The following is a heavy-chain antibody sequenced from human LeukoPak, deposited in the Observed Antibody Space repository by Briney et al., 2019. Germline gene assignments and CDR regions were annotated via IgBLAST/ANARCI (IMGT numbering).Heavy chain of an antibody. J-gene: IGHJ5*02. D-gene: IGHD5-24*01. CDR1: GYTVTSYG. CDR3: ARDPPRDGYNNNCFDP. CDR2: VIPILGIA. Sequence: GASVKVSCTTSGYTVTSYGIGWVRQSPGQGLEWMGRVIPILGIANYAQKFQGRVTITADKSTSTAYMELSSLRSEDTAVYYCARDPPRDGYNNNCFDPWGQGTLVTVSS. V-gene: IGHV1-69*04.